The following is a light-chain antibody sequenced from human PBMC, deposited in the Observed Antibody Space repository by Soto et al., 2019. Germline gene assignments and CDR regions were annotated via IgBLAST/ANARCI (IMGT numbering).Light chain of an antibody. J-gene: IGKJ1*01. CDR1: QNIKNW. CDR3: QQYNSYSRGT. CDR2: TAS. V-gene: IGKV1-5*03. Sequence: DIQMTQSPSTLSASVGDRVTIACRASQNIKNWLAWYQQKPGKVPKLLIYTASSLESGVPSRFSGSGSGTEFTLTIGSLQPDDFATYYCQQYNSYSRGTFGQGTKVEIK.